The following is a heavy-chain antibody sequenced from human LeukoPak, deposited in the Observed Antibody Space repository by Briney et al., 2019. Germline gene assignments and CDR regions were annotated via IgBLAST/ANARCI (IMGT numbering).Heavy chain of an antibody. J-gene: IGHJ3*02. Sequence: GGSLRLSCAASGFTFSSYSMNWVRQAPGKGLEWVSSISSSSSYIYYADSVKGRFTISRDNAKNSLYLKMNSLRAEDTAVYYCARSADYSEYVNDDDTFDIRGQGTMVS. D-gene: IGHD4-17*01. CDR2: ISSSSSYI. V-gene: IGHV3-21*01. CDR1: GFTFSSYS. CDR3: ARSADYSEYVNDDDTFDI.